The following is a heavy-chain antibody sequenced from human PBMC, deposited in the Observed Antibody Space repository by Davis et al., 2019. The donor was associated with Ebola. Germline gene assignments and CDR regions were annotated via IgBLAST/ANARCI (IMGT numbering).Heavy chain of an antibody. CDR1: GFTFSSYG. Sequence: PGGSLRLSCAASGFTFSSYGMPWVRQAPGKGLEWVAVIWYDGSNKYYADSVKGRFTISRDNSKNTLYLQMNSLRAEDTAVYYCAIPDCSGANCYSVYIKNWGQGTLVTVSS. V-gene: IGHV3-33*01. D-gene: IGHD2-15*01. CDR2: IWYDGSNK. CDR3: AIPDCSGANCYSVYIKN. J-gene: IGHJ4*02.